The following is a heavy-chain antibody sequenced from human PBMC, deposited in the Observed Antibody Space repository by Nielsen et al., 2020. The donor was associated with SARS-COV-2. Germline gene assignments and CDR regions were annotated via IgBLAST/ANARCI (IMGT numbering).Heavy chain of an antibody. D-gene: IGHD2/OR15-2a*01. CDR1: GYSFTSYW. Sequence: GESLKISCKASGYSFTSYWIGRVRQMPGKGPEWMGIIYPGDSDTRYSPSFQGQVTISADKSISTAYLQWSSLKASDTAMYYCVLFDYYYGMDVWGQGTTVTVSS. V-gene: IGHV5-51*01. CDR3: VLFDYYYGMDV. CDR2: IYPGDSDT. J-gene: IGHJ6*02.